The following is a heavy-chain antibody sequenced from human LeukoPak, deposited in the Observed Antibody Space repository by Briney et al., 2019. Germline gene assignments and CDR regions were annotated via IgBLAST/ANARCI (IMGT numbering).Heavy chain of an antibody. D-gene: IGHD6-19*01. CDR1: GFTFNNYA. CDR3: LTRSLVAVTGNYYMDV. CDR2: ISGGGGTT. J-gene: IGHJ6*03. V-gene: IGHV3-23*01. Sequence: GGSLRLSCAASGFTFNNYAMSWVRQAPGKGLEWVSAISGGGGTTYCADSVKGRFTISRDNSRNTLYLQMNSLRAEDTAVYYCLTRSLVAVTGNYYMDVWGKGTTVTVSS.